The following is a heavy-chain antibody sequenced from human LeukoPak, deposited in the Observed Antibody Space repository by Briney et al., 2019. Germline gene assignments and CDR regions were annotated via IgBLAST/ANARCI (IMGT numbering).Heavy chain of an antibody. V-gene: IGHV4-39*01. CDR2: IYYTGST. CDR1: GASISSSTYY. J-gene: IGHJ4*02. Sequence: PSQTLSLTCTVSGASISSSTYYWGWIRQPPGKGLEWIGSIYYTGSTYYKPSLKSRITISVDTSKNQFSLKLTSVTATDTAVYYCTKGPDSWGQGRLVTVSS. CDR3: TKGPDS.